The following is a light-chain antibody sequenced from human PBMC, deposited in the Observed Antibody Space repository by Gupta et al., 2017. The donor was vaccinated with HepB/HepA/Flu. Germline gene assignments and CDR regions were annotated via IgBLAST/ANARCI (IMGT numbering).Light chain of an antibody. CDR1: GSNIGAGYD. J-gene: IGLJ3*02. Sequence: QSVLTQPPAVSGAPGQRVTISCTGSGSNIGAGYDVHWYQQLPGTAPKLLIYCDSNRLSGVPDRFSGAKSGTTTSLAITGLQAEDEADYYCQSYDNSMSGWVFGGGTKLTVL. CDR3: QSYDNSMSGWV. CDR2: CDS. V-gene: IGLV1-40*01.